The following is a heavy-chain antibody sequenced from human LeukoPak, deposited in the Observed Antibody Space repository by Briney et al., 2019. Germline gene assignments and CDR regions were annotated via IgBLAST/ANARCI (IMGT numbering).Heavy chain of an antibody. Sequence: GGSLRLSCAASGFTFSSYWMHWVRQTPGKGLMWVARIKSDGSTIYADSVQGRFTISRDNSKNTLYLQMNSLRAEDTAVYYCAKDNGDLYFDYWGQGTLVTVSS. CDR1: GFTFSSYW. CDR2: IKSDGST. D-gene: IGHD4-17*01. J-gene: IGHJ4*02. V-gene: IGHV3-74*01. CDR3: AKDNGDLYFDY.